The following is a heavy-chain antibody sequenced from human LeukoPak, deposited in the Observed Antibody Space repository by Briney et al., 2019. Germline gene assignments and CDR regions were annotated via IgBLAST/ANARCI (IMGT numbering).Heavy chain of an antibody. CDR1: GWTFSGSA. Sequence: GGSLRLSCAASGWTFSGSAMSWVRQAPGKGLEWVSAISVSGGITYYADSVKGRFTISRDNSKNTLYLQMNSLRAEDTAVYYCAKCAYSGCHLIDYWGQGTLVTVSS. V-gene: IGHV3-23*01. J-gene: IGHJ4*02. CDR3: AKCAYSGCHLIDY. D-gene: IGHD5-12*01. CDR2: ISVSGGIT.